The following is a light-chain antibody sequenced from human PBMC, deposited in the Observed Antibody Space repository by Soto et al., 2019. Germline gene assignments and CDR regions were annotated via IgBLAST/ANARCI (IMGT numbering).Light chain of an antibody. CDR1: HSVSSK. Sequence: EIVMTQSPATLSVSVGERATLSCRASHSVSSKLAWYQQKPGQAPRLLIYGASTRATDIPARFSGSGSGTEFTLSISSLQSEDFAVYYCQQCNDWPPQLAFGGGTKVEIK. V-gene: IGKV3-15*01. CDR3: QQCNDWPPQLA. CDR2: GAS. J-gene: IGKJ4*01.